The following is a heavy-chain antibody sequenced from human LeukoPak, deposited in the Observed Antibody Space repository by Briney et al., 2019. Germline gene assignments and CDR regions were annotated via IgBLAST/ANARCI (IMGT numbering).Heavy chain of an antibody. Sequence: SQTLPLTCNVSGVSITSGSYYWNWIRQPAGKGLEWIGHIYTTGRTSYNPSLQSRVTISDDMSKNQVSLKLSSVTAADTAVYYCARWGMGATTIDPWGQGTLVTVSS. V-gene: IGHV4-61*09. D-gene: IGHD1-26*01. J-gene: IGHJ5*02. CDR1: GVSITSGSYY. CDR3: ARWGMGATTIDP. CDR2: IYTTGRT.